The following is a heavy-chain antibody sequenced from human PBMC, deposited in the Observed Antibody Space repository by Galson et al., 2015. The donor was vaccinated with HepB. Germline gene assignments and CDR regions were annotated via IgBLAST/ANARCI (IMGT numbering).Heavy chain of an antibody. CDR3: SRARRVFSGPDAFEI. D-gene: IGHD2-15*01. J-gene: IGHJ3*02. CDR2: ISAYNGNT. V-gene: IGHV1-18*04. CDR1: GYTFTSYG. Sequence: SVKVSCKASGYTFTSYGISWVRQAPGQGLEWMGWISAYNGNTNYAQKLQGRVTMTTDTSTSTAYMELRSLRSDDTAVYYCSRARRVFSGPDAFEIWGQGTMVTVSS.